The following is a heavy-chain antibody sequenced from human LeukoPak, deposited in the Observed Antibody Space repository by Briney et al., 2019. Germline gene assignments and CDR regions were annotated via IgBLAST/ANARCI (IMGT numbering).Heavy chain of an antibody. J-gene: IGHJ4*02. CDR1: GFTFSSYG. V-gene: IGHV3-33*01. CDR2: IWYDGSNK. CDR3: ARGGVYGSGSYFDY. D-gene: IGHD3-10*01. Sequence: PGGSLRLSCAASGFTFSSYGMHWVRQAPGKGLEWVAVIWYDGSNKYYADSVKGRFTISRDNSKNTLYLQMNSLRAEDTAVYYCARGGVYGSGSYFDYWGRGTLVTVSS.